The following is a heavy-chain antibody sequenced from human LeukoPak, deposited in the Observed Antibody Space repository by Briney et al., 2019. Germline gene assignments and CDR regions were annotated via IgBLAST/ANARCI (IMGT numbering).Heavy chain of an antibody. CDR2: ISYDGPNR. J-gene: IGHJ5*02. V-gene: IGHV3-30*03. CDR3: VYGGSYYVA. D-gene: IGHD1-26*01. Sequence: GGSLRLSCAASGFIFSNYGMFWVRQAPGKGLEWVAVISYDGPNRYYADSVKGRFTISRDNSKNTLYLQMSSLRAEDTAVYFCVYGGSYYVAWGQGTLVTVSS. CDR1: GFIFSNYG.